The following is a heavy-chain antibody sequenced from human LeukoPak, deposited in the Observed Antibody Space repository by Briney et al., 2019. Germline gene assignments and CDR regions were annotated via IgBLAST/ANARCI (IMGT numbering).Heavy chain of an antibody. CDR2: INPNSGGT. V-gene: IGHV1-2*02. CDR3: ARWGGHDAFDI. Sequence: ASVKASCKVSGYTFIGYYMEWVRQAPGQGLEWMGWINPNSGGTKYAQKFQGRVTMTRDTSISTAYMELSRLRSDDTAVYYCARWGGHDAFDIWGQGTMVTVSS. D-gene: IGHD3-3*01. CDR1: GYTFIGYY. J-gene: IGHJ3*02.